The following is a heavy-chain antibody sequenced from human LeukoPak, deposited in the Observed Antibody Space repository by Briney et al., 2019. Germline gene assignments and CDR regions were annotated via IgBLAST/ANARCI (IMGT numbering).Heavy chain of an antibody. CDR1: GFTFSGSA. CDR2: IRSKTNSYAT. D-gene: IGHD1-14*01. Sequence: GGSLRLSCAASGFTFSGSAMHWVRQASGKGLEWVGRIRSKTNSYATSYAASVKGRFALSRDDSKNTAYLQMNSLKTEDTAMYYCARVRLQPRTLLDDAFDIWGQGTMVTVSS. J-gene: IGHJ3*02. V-gene: IGHV3-73*01. CDR3: ARVRLQPRTLLDDAFDI.